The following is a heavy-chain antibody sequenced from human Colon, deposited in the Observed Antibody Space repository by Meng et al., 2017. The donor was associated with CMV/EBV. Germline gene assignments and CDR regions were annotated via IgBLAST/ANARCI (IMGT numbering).Heavy chain of an antibody. CDR3: ALRGSAAGTFQH. CDR2: MCYSGDT. J-gene: IGHJ1*01. D-gene: IGHD6-13*01. V-gene: IGHV4-59*01. Sequence: PPQVSSPVLGNHSEPLPRTVPVSGSHISSNWWSWIRQPPGKGLEWIGYMCYSGDTNYNPSLRSRVTISGDTSKNQFSLKLNSVTAADTAVYYCALRGSAAGTFQHWGQGTLVTVSS. CDR1: GSHISSNW.